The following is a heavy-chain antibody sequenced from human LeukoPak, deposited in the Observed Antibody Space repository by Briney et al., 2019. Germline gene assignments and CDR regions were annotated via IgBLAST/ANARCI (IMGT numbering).Heavy chain of an antibody. D-gene: IGHD1-26*01. V-gene: IGHV4-4*07. CDR2: IYTSGST. Sequence: TETLSLTCTVSGGSISSYYWSWIRQPAGKGLEWIGRIYTSGSTNYNPSVKSRVTMSVDTSKNQFSLKLSSVTAADTAVYYCARDEMVGASWFDPWGQGTLVTVSS. CDR3: ARDEMVGASWFDP. J-gene: IGHJ5*02. CDR1: GGSISSYY.